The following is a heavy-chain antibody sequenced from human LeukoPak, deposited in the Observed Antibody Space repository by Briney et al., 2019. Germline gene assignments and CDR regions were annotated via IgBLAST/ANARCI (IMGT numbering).Heavy chain of an antibody. CDR3: AREESGSSGWYDY. Sequence: PGGSLRLSCAASRFTFIGYTMSWIRQAPGKGLEWVSSISSRSTYIYYADSVKGRFTISRDNAKNSLYLQMNSLRAEDTAVYYCAREESGSSGWYDYWGQGTLVTVSS. V-gene: IGHV3-21*01. J-gene: IGHJ4*02. D-gene: IGHD6-19*01. CDR2: ISSRSTYI. CDR1: RFTFIGYT.